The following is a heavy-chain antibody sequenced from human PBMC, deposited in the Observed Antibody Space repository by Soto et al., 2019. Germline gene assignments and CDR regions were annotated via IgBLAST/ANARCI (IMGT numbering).Heavy chain of an antibody. V-gene: IGHV3-23*01. Sequence: EVQLSESGGDLRQPGGSLRLSCAASGFTFTNYAMTWVRQTPGKGLEWVSGISASGGLKYYADSVQGRFTVSRDNSKDTLFLQMHTLRVEDTAVYYCAKTRLYDNNDYHRDGFDVWGPGTVVTVS. D-gene: IGHD3-22*01. CDR3: AKTRLYDNNDYHRDGFDV. J-gene: IGHJ3*01. CDR2: ISASGGLK. CDR1: GFTFTNYA.